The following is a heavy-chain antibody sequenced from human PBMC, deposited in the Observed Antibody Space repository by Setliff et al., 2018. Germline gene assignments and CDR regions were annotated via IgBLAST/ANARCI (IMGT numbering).Heavy chain of an antibody. CDR2: VYHSGSS. J-gene: IGHJ4*02. V-gene: IGHV4-38-2*01. CDR3: ARAAARAEYSDTSAYLPFDF. CDR1: GSAISSGHY. Sequence: SETLSLTCAVSGSAISSGHYWGWIRQPPGKGGLEWIGSVYHSGSSYQNPSLRSRIAVSVDTSKNQFSLRLNSVTAADTAVYFCARAAARAEYSDTSAYLPFDFWGLGTLVTVSS. D-gene: IGHD3-16*01.